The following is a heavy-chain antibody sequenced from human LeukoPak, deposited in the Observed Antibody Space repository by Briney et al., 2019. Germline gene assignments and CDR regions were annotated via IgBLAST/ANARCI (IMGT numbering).Heavy chain of an antibody. CDR3: ARSLDYYYAMDV. Sequence: SETLSLTCTVSGGSISSYYWSWIRQPPGKGLEWIGYIYYSGSTNYNPSLKSRVTISVDTSKNQFSLKLSSVTAADTAVYYCARSLDYYYAMDVWGQGTTVTVSS. CDR1: GGSISSYY. J-gene: IGHJ6*02. V-gene: IGHV4-59*01. CDR2: IYYSGST.